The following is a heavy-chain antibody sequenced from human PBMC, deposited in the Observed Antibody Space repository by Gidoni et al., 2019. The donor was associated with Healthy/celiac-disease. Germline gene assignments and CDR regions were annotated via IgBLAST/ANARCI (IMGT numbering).Heavy chain of an antibody. Sequence: EVQLVESGGGLVKPGGSLRLSCAASGFSFSSYNMNWVRQPPGKGLEWFSSISSSSTYIYYADSVKGRFTISRDNAKNSLYLQVNSLRAEDTAVFYCASWGDYCSTTSCQYFDYWGQGTLVTVSS. CDR3: ASWGDYCSTTSCQYFDY. V-gene: IGHV3-21*01. CDR2: ISSSSTYI. CDR1: GFSFSSYN. D-gene: IGHD2-2*01. J-gene: IGHJ4*02.